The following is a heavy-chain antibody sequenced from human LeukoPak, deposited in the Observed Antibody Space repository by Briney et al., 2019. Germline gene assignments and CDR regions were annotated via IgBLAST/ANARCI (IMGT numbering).Heavy chain of an antibody. CDR2: FDPEDGET. D-gene: IGHD6-6*01. J-gene: IGHJ4*02. CDR3: ATDSAARPYYFDY. CDR1: GYTLTELS. Sequence: ASVKVSCKVSGYTLTELSMHWVRQAPGKGLEWRGGFDPEDGETIYAQKFQGRVTMTEDTSTDTAYMELSSLRSEDTAVYYCATDSAARPYYFDYWGQGTPVTVSS. V-gene: IGHV1-24*01.